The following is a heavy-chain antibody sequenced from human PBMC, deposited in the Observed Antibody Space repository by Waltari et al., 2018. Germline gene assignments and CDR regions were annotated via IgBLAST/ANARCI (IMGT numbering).Heavy chain of an antibody. V-gene: IGHV4-59*11. D-gene: IGHD5-12*01. J-gene: IGHJ5*02. CDR2: IYYSGST. CDR3: ARGFGSATTSRFDP. Sequence: VPLQESCPGLVPPSEPLSLTSTVSGCSSPRPYWSWIRQPPGKGLEWIGYIYYSGSTNYNPSLKSRVTISVDTSKNQFSLEVRSVTAADTAVYYCARGFGSATTSRFDPWGQGIVVTVSS. CDR1: GCSSPRPY.